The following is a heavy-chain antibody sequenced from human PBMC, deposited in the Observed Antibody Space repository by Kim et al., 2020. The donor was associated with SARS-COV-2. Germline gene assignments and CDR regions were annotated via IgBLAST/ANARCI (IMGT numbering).Heavy chain of an antibody. CDR1: GFTFGDYA. V-gene: IGHV3-9*01. CDR2: ISWNSGSI. Sequence: GGSLRLSCAASGFTFGDYAMHWVRQAPGKGLEWVSGISWNSGSIGYADSVKGRFTISRDNAKNSLYLQMNSLRAEDTALYYCAKDKSSIYGSGSTWFDPWGQGTLVTVSS. J-gene: IGHJ5*02. CDR3: AKDKSSIYGSGSTWFDP. D-gene: IGHD3-10*01.